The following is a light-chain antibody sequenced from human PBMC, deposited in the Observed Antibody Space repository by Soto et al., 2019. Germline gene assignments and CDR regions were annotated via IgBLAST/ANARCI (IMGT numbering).Light chain of an antibody. CDR1: QSVSSNY. CDR2: GAS. V-gene: IGKV3-20*01. Sequence: EIVLTQSPGTLSLSPGERATLSCRASQSVSSNYLAWYQQKPGQAPRLLIYGASRRATGIPDRFSGSGSGTDFTLTISRLEPEVFAVYYCQQYGSSPWTFGQGTKVEIK. CDR3: QQYGSSPWT. J-gene: IGKJ1*01.